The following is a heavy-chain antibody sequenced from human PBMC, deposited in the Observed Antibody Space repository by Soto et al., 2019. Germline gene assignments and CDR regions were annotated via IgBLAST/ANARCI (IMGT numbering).Heavy chain of an antibody. CDR2: IYWDDDK. V-gene: IGHV2-5*02. CDR1: AFSLSTGGVG. J-gene: IGHJ6*02. Sequence: QITLKESGPTLVKPTQTLTLTCTFSAFSLSTGGVGVGWIRQPPGKALEWLALIYWDDDKRYSPSLSSRLTITKDTSKNQVVLTMTSMDPVDTATYYCIQSRCGGDCLQSYASYYYYGMDVWGQGTTVTVSS. CDR3: IQSRCGGDCLQSYASYYYYGMDV. D-gene: IGHD2-21*02.